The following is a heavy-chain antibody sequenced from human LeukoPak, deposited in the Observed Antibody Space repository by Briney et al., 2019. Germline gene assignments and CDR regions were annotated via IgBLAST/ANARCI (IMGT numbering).Heavy chain of an antibody. CDR2: ITWDGGRT. D-gene: IGHD3-22*01. CDR3: AKDFGLGSGYYHALDS. J-gene: IGHJ4*02. CDR1: GFNFNGYT. V-gene: IGHV3-43*01. Sequence: GGSLRLYCTASGFNFNGYTMQWVRQAPGKDLEWVSLITWDGGRTYYADSLKGRFAISRDNNKNSLYLQMNSLRIEDTAFYYCAKDFGLGSGYYHALDSWGQGTLVTVSS.